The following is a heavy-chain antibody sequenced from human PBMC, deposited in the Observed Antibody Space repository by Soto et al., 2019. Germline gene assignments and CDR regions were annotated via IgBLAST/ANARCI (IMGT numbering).Heavy chain of an antibody. CDR3: ATLNRVVGIPN. D-gene: IGHD1-26*01. J-gene: IGHJ4*02. CDR2: IYYSGST. Sequence: QLQLQESGPGLVKPSETLSLTCTVSGGSISSSSYYWGWIRQPPGKGLEWIGSIYYSGSTYYNPSLKSRVTISVDTSKNQFSLKLSSVTAADTAVYYCATLNRVVGIPNWGQGTLVTVSS. V-gene: IGHV4-39*01. CDR1: GGSISSSSYY.